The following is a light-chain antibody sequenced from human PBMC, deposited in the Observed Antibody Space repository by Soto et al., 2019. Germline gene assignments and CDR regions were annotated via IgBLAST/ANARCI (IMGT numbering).Light chain of an antibody. CDR1: QDISTY. J-gene: IGKJ5*01. CDR3: QQTYRIPIT. CDR2: GAS. Sequence: DIQITQSPSSLSASVGDRVTITCQASQDISTYLNWFQQRPGKAPKLLIYGASSLQSGVPSRFSGSGSGTDFTLTLSTLQPEDSATYYCQQTYRIPITFGQGTRLEIK. V-gene: IGKV1-39*01.